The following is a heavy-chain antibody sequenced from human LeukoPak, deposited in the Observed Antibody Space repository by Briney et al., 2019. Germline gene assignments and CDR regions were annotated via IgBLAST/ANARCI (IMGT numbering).Heavy chain of an antibody. CDR3: ARAHYDSSGYSFDY. J-gene: IGHJ4*02. V-gene: IGHV3-7*01. D-gene: IGHD3-22*01. CDR2: IKQSGNEK. CDR1: GFTFSSYE. Sequence: GGSLRLSCVVSGFTFSSYEMNWVRQGPGKGLEWVASIKQSGNEKNYVDSVKGRFTISRDNAKNTLYLQMNSLSAEDTAVYYCARAHYDSSGYSFDYWGQGTLVTVSS.